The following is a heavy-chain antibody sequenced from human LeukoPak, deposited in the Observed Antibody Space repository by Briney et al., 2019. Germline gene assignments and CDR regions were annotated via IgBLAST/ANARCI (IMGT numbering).Heavy chain of an antibody. J-gene: IGHJ4*02. V-gene: IGHV3-23*01. CDR1: GFTFSSHA. CDR3: TTGEAIHGDLFDY. CDR2: LSGSGSST. Sequence: PGGSLRLSCAGSGFTFSSHAMGWVRQAPGKGLEWVSALSGSGSSTYYAASAKGRFTISRDNSKNTLYLQMNSLKTEDTAVYYCTTGEAIHGDLFDYWGQGTLVTVSS. D-gene: IGHD4-17*01.